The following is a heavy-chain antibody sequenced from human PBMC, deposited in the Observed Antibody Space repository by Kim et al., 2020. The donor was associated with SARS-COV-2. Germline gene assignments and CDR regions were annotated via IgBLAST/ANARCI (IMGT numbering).Heavy chain of an antibody. D-gene: IGHD3-16*01. Sequence: GGSLRLSCAASGLPFSASGMHWVRQAPGKGLEWVAMIWSDGSKEYYADSVKGRFTISRDNSINTVYLQMNSLRAEDTAVYYCARDKGERCSDYWGQGTLVIVS. V-gene: IGHV3-33*01. CDR2: IWSDGSKE. J-gene: IGHJ4*02. CDR1: GLPFSASG. CDR3: ARDKGERCSDY.